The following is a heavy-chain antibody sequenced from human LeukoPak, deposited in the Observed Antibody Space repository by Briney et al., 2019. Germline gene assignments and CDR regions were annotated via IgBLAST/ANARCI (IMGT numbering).Heavy chain of an antibody. CDR2: INHSGST. D-gene: IGHD4-11*01. J-gene: IGHJ6*02. CDR3: ARGLVTTPALYYYYGMDV. V-gene: IGHV4-34*01. Sequence: SETLSLTCAVYGGSFSGYYWSWIRQPPGKGLEWIGEINHSGSTNYNPSLKSRVTISVDTSKNQFSLKLSSVTAADTAVYYCARGLVTTPALYYYYGMDVWGQGTTVTVSS. CDR1: GGSFSGYY.